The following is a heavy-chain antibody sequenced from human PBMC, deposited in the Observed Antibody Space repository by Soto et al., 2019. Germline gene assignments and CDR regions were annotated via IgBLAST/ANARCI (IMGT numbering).Heavy chain of an antibody. D-gene: IGHD3-10*01. CDR3: ARDRTMVADNWFDP. CDR1: GFSFSSYS. J-gene: IGHJ5*02. V-gene: IGHV3-21*01. Sequence: GGSLRLSCTASGFSFSSYSMNWVRQAPGKGLEWVSSISSSSSYIYYADSVKGRFTISRDNAKNSLYLQMNSLRAEDTAVYYCARDRTMVADNWFDPWGQGALVTVSS. CDR2: ISSSSSYI.